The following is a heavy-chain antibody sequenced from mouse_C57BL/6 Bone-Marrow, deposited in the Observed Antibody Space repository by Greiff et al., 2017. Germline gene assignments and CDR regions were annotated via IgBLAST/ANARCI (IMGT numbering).Heavy chain of an antibody. J-gene: IGHJ3*01. Sequence: QVTLKESGAELARPGASVKLSCKASGYTFTSYGISWVKQRTGPGLEWIGEIYPRSGNTYYNEKFKGKATLAADKSSSTAYMELRSLTSEDSAVYVCAKYSSGYVWFAYWGQGTLVTVSA. CDR2: IYPRSGNT. V-gene: IGHV1-81*01. CDR1: GYTFTSYG. D-gene: IGHD3-2*02. CDR3: AKYSSGYVWFAY.